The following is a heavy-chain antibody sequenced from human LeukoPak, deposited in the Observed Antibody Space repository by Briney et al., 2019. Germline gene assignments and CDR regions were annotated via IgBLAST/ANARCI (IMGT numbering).Heavy chain of an antibody. CDR2: ISSSGSTI. J-gene: IGHJ4*02. CDR1: GGSFSDYY. D-gene: IGHD4/OR15-4a*01. CDR3: ARDLTTYLHFDY. Sequence: LSLTCAVYGGSFSDYYMSWIRQAPGKGLEWVSYISSSGSTIYYADSVKGRFTISRDNAKNSLYLQMNSLRAEDTAVYYCARDLTTYLHFDYWGQGTLVTVSS. V-gene: IGHV3-11*01.